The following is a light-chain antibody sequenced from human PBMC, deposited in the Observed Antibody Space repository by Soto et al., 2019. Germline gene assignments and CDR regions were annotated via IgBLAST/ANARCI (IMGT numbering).Light chain of an antibody. V-gene: IGLV1-40*01. CDR3: QSYDSILTGSV. J-gene: IGLJ3*02. Sequence: QSVLTQPPSVSGAPGQRVTISCTGSSSNIGAGSDVHWYQQLPGTAPNLLIYSNTNRPSGVPDRFSGSKSGTSASLAITGLQAGDEADYYCQSYDSILTGSVFGGGTQLTVL. CDR1: SSNIGAGSD. CDR2: SNT.